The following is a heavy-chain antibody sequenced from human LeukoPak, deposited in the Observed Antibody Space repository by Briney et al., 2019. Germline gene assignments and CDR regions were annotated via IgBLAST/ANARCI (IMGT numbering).Heavy chain of an antibody. D-gene: IGHD3-3*01. CDR1: GFTFSSYW. J-gene: IGHJ4*02. CDR3: ARPNYDFWSRYTYYFDY. CDR2: INSDGSST. Sequence: GGSLRLSCAASGFTFSSYWMHWVRQAPGKGLVWVSRINSDGSSTSYADSVKGRFTISRDNAKNTLYLQMNSLRAEDTAVYYCARPNYDFWSRYTYYFDYWGQGTLVTVSS. V-gene: IGHV3-74*01.